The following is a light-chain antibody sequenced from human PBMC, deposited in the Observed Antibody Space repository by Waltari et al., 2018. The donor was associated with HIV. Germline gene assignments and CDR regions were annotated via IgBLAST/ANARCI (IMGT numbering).Light chain of an antibody. Sequence: DVQMTQSPSSLSASIGDRVIISCRASQDITNLLAWFQQRPGKAPKSLIYGASTVQAGVPSSKFSGAGSGTDSTLTITDLQPEDVATYYCQQYTSFPLTFGGGTAVEI. V-gene: IGKV1-16*02. CDR1: QDITNL. CDR3: QQYTSFPLT. J-gene: IGKJ4*01. CDR2: GAS.